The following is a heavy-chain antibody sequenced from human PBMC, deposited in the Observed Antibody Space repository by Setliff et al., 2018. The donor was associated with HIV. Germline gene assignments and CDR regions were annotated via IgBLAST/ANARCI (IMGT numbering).Heavy chain of an antibody. CDR1: GDTFSSYA. CDR2: IIPIFATA. Sequence: SVKVSCKASGDTFSSYALSWVRQAPGQGLEWMGGIIPIFATANYAQKFKGRVTITADESMTTAYMELSSLRSEDTAVYYCARDPNRIAVAGTFDYWGQGTLVTVSS. D-gene: IGHD6-19*01. J-gene: IGHJ4*02. V-gene: IGHV1-69*13. CDR3: ARDPNRIAVAGTFDY.